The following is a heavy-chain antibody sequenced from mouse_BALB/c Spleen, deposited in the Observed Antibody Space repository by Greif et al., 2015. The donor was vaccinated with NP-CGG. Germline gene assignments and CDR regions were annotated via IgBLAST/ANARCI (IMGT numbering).Heavy chain of an antibody. V-gene: IGHV1S81*02. J-gene: IGHJ4*01. CDR2: INPSNGGT. CDR3: TRYGFYAMDY. CDR1: GYTFTNYY. Sequence: VQLQQSGAELVKPGASVKLSCKASGYTFTNYYTYWVRQRPGQGLEWIGDINPSNGGTNFNEKFKSKATLTVDKSSSTAYMQLSSLTSEDSAVYYCTRYGFYAMDYWGQGTSVTVSS. D-gene: IGHD2-10*02.